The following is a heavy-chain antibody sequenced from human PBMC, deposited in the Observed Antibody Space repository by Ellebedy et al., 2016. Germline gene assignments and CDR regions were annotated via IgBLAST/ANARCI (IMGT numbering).Heavy chain of an antibody. J-gene: IGHJ4*02. D-gene: IGHD1-1*01. CDR1: GGSITSDY. Sequence: SETLSLTCTVSGGSITSDYWAWIRQPPGEGLEWIGTIYHSGSAHYSPSLMNRVTMSIDPSKTHFSLRLSSVTAADTAVYYCARKETGTMRDNWGQGTLVTVSS. V-gene: IGHV4-39*07. CDR2: IYHSGSA. CDR3: ARKETGTMRDN.